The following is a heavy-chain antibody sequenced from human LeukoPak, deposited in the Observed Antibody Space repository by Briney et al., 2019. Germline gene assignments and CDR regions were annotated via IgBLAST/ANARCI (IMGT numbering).Heavy chain of an antibody. CDR3: ARDYVDDIPMIKDY. V-gene: IGHV1-46*01. Sequence: ASVKVSCKASGYTFTGHYMHWVRQAPGQGLEWMGKINLSGGSTTYAQKFQGRVTMTRDTSTSTVYMELSSLRSEDTAVYYCARDYVDDIPMIKDYWGQGTLVTVSS. J-gene: IGHJ4*02. CDR2: INLSGGST. D-gene: IGHD2-8*01. CDR1: GYTFTGHY.